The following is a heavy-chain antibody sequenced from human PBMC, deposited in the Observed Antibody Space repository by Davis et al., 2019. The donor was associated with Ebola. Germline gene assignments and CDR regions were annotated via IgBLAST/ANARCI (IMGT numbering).Heavy chain of an antibody. D-gene: IGHD5-12*01. CDR3: ARDNIVATIGHVDY. J-gene: IGHJ4*02. Sequence: GESLKISCAASGFTFSSYEMNWVRQAPGKGLEWVSYISSSGSTIYYADSVKGRFTISRDNAKNSLYLQMNSLRAEDTAVYYCARDNIVATIGHVDYWGQGTLVTVSS. CDR2: ISSSGSTI. CDR1: GFTFSSYE. V-gene: IGHV3-48*03.